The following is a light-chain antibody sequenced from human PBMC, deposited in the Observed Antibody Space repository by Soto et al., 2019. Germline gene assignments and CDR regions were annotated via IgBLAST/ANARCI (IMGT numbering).Light chain of an antibody. V-gene: IGLV2-14*03. CDR2: DVS. Sequence: QSALTQPASVSGSPGQSITISCTGTSSDVGGYNYVSWYQHHPGKAPKLMIYDVSDRTSGISNRFSGFKSGNTASLTISGLQAEDEADYYCSSYTTSSTVVFGGGTKVPS. CDR3: SSYTTSSTVV. CDR1: SSDVGGYNY. J-gene: IGLJ2*01.